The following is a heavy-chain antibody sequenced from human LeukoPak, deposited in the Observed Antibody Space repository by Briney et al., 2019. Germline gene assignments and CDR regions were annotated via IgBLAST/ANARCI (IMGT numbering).Heavy chain of an antibody. CDR1: GFTFSSYA. V-gene: IGHV3-23*01. CDR2: ISGSGGST. Sequence: GGSLRLSCAASGFTFSSYAMSWVRQAPGKGLEWVSAISGSGGSTHYADSVKGRFTISRDNSKNTLYLQMNSLRAEDTAVYYCAKASDYYDSSGYRYYFDYWGQGTLVTVSS. CDR3: AKASDYYDSSGYRYYFDY. D-gene: IGHD3-22*01. J-gene: IGHJ4*02.